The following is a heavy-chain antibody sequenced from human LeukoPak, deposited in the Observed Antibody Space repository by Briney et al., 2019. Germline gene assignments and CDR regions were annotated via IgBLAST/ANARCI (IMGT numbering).Heavy chain of an antibody. CDR1: GGTFSSYA. J-gene: IGHJ4*02. CDR3: ARGAHDSGWYYFDY. Sequence: ASVKVSCKASGGTFSSYAISWVRQAPGQGLEWMGGIIPIFGTANYAQKFQGRVTITADESTSTAYMELSSLRSEDTAVYHCARGAHDSGWYYFDYWGQGTLVTVSS. D-gene: IGHD6-19*01. V-gene: IGHV1-69*13. CDR2: IIPIFGTA.